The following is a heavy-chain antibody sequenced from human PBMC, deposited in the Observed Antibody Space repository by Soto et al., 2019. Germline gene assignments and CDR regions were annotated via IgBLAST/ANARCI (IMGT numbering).Heavy chain of an antibody. V-gene: IGHV3-7*01. CDR2: INPDGSGE. CDR1: GFSFEIYW. Sequence: GGSLRLSCAASGFSFEIYWMGWVRQAPGKGLEWVANINPDGSGEYYLDSVKGRFTISRDNAKNSVYLQMNSLVGNDTAVYYCATDNWFFVYWGQGTPVTSPQ. CDR3: ATDNWFFVY. J-gene: IGHJ4*02. D-gene: IGHD3-10*01.